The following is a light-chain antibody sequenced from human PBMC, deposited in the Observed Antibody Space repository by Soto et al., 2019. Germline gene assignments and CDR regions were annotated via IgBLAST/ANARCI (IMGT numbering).Light chain of an antibody. J-gene: IGKJ3*01. CDR1: QSVSSN. CDR3: QQYNNWPF. CDR2: AAS. Sequence: EGVLIQSAAVLSESPGERATLSCRASQSVSSNLAWYQQKPGQAPRLLIYAASTRATGIPARFSGSGSGTDFTLTISGLQSEDFAVYYCQQYNNWPFFGPGTKWIS. V-gene: IGKV3-15*01.